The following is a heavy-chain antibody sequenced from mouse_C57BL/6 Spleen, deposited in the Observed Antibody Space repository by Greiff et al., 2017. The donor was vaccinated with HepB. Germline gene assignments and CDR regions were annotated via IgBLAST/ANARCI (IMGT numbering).Heavy chain of an antibody. CDR2: IDPETGGT. CDR1: GYTFTDYE. CDR3: TREGDSSGYEYYFDY. J-gene: IGHJ2*01. Sequence: VQVVESGAELVRPGASVTLSCKASGYTFTDYEMHWVKQTPVHGLEWIGAIDPETGGTAYNQKFKGKAILTADKSSSTAYMELRSLTSEDSAVYYCTREGDSSGYEYYFDYWGQGTTLTVSS. D-gene: IGHD3-2*02. V-gene: IGHV1-15*01.